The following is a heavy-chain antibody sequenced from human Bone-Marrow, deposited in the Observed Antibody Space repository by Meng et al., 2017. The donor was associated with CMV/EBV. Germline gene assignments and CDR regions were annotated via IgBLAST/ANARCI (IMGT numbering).Heavy chain of an antibody. CDR1: GFIFSNYA. CDR2: ISGSGGST. CDR3: ARDPYYYGMDV. Sequence: GESLKISCAASGFIFSNYAMSWVRQAPGKGLEWVSGISGSGGSTFYADSMKGRFTISRDNSKNTLYLQMNSLRAEDTAIYYCARDPYYYGMDVWGQGTTVTSP. V-gene: IGHV3-23*01. J-gene: IGHJ6*02.